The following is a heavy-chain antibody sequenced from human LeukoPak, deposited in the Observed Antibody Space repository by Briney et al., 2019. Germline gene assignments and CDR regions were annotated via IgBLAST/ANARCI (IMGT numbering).Heavy chain of an antibody. CDR1: GGSISSGDYY. CDR2: IYYSGST. J-gene: IGHJ3*02. D-gene: IGHD3-10*01. Sequence: PSETLSLTCTVSGGSISSGDYYWSWIRQPPGKGLEWIGYIYYSGSTYYNPSLKSRVTISVDTSKNQFSLKLSSVTAADTAVHYCARVWFGELLAFHAFDIWGQGTMVTVSS. V-gene: IGHV4-30-4*01. CDR3: ARVWFGELLAFHAFDI.